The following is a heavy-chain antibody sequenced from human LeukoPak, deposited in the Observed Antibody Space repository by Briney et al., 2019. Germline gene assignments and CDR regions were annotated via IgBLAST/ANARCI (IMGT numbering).Heavy chain of an antibody. V-gene: IGHV3-53*01. Sequence: QPGGSLRLSYAASGFTVSSNYMSWVRQAPGKGLEWVSVIYSGCSTYYADSVKGRFTISRDNSKNTLCLQMNSLRAEGTAVYYCARAKSPHDASDIWGQGTMVTVSS. CDR1: GFTVSSNY. CDR3: ARAKSPHDASDI. CDR2: IYSGCST. J-gene: IGHJ3*02.